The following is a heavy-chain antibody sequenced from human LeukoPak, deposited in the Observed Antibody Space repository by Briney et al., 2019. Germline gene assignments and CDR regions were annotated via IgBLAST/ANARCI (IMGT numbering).Heavy chain of an antibody. V-gene: IGHV3-72*01. CDR1: GFTFSDHY. D-gene: IGHD1-26*01. CDR3: ARAISGSYHDY. CDR2: TRDKAKSHTT. Sequence: GGSLRLSCAASGFTFSDHYIDWARQAPGKGLEWVGRTRDKAKSHTTEYAASVKGRFTISRDDSKNSLYLQMNSLKTEDTAVYYCARAISGSYHDYWGQGTLVTVSS. J-gene: IGHJ4*02.